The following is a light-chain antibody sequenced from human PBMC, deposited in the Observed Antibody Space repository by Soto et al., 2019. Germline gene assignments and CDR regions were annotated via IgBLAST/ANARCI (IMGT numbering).Light chain of an antibody. CDR3: CSYVGSSILM. Sequence: QSVLTQPASVSGSPGQSITISCTGTSSDVGLYNLVSWYQQLPGKAPKLIIYEVNERPSGISDRFSGSKSGNTASLTSSGRQYEDEADYYCCSYVGSSILMFGGGTKVTVL. J-gene: IGLJ3*02. V-gene: IGLV2-23*02. CDR1: SSDVGLYNL. CDR2: EVN.